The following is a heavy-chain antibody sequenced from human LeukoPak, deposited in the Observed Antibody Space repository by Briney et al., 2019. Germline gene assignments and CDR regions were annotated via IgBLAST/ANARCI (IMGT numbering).Heavy chain of an antibody. CDR1: GFTFSSYA. V-gene: IGHV3-49*04. CDR3: TRDRGGYYGSGSYPYYFDY. CDR2: IRSKAYGGTT. J-gene: IGHJ4*02. D-gene: IGHD3-10*01. Sequence: GGSLRLSCAASGFTFSSYAMSWVRQAPGKGLEWVGFIRSKAYGGTTEYAASVKGRFTISRDDSKSIAYLQMNSLKTEDTAVYYCTRDRGGYYGSGSYPYYFDYWGQGTLVTVSS.